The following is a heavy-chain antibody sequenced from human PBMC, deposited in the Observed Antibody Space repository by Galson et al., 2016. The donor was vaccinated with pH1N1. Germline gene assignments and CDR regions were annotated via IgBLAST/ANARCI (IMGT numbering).Heavy chain of an antibody. V-gene: IGHV6-1*01. CDR2: TYYRSKWYN. CDR1: GDSVSSNSAA. J-gene: IGHJ4*02. Sequence: CAISGDSVSSNSAAWNWIRQSPSRGLEWLGRTYYRSKWYNDYAVSVKSRITINPDTSQNQFSLQLNSVTPEDTAVYYCARDGIAAAGIRRDQYYFDYWGQETLVTVSS. D-gene: IGHD6-13*01. CDR3: ARDGIAAAGIRRDQYYFDY.